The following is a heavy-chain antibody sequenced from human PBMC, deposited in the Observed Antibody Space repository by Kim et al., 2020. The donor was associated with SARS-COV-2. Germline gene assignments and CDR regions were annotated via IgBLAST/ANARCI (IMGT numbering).Heavy chain of an antibody. J-gene: IGHJ4*02. Sequence: DAGKGRFTVSRHNFKNTLYLQMNTLRAEDTAVYYCAKTLSEPSRMDWFDYWGQGILVTVSS. D-gene: IGHD3-9*01. CDR3: AKTLSEPSRMDWFDY. V-gene: IGHV3-23*01.